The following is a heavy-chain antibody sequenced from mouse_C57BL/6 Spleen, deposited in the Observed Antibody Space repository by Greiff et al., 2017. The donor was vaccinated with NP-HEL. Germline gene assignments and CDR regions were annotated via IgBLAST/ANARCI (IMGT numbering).Heavy chain of an antibody. CDR1: GYTFPDYE. CDR3: TRRSYGYDGAWFAY. CDR2: IDPETGGT. D-gene: IGHD2-2*01. V-gene: IGHV1-15*01. J-gene: IGHJ3*01. Sequence: QVQLQQSGAELVRPGASVTLSCKASGYTFPDYEMHWVKQTPVHGLEWIGAIDPETGGTAYNQKFKGKAILTADKSSSTAYMELRSLTSEDSAVYYCTRRSYGYDGAWFAYWGQGTLVTVSA.